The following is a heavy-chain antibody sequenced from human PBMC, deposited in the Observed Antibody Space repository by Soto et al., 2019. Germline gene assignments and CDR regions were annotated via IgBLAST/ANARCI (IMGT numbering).Heavy chain of an antibody. CDR3: ARGRGQYYYGSGVLGAVADY. CDR1: GGSFSGYY. Sequence: PSETLSLTCAVYGGSFSGYYWSWIRQPPGKGLEWIGEINHSGSTNYNPSLKSRVTISVDTSKNQFSLKLSSVTAADTAVYYCARGRGQYYYGSGVLGAVADYWGQGTLVTAPQ. V-gene: IGHV4-34*01. J-gene: IGHJ4*02. CDR2: INHSGST. D-gene: IGHD3-10*01.